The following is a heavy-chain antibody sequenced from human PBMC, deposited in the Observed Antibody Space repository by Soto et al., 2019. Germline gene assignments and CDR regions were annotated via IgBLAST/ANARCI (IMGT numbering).Heavy chain of an antibody. J-gene: IGHJ1*01. CDR2: FDPEDGET. D-gene: IGHD3-16*02. Sequence: DSVKVSCKVSGYTLTELSMHWVRQAPGKGLEWMGGFDPEDGETIYAQKFQGRVTMTEDTSTDTAYMELSSLRSEDTAVYYCATDIARGPIVTAEYFQHWGQGTLVTVSS. V-gene: IGHV1-24*01. CDR3: ATDIARGPIVTAEYFQH. CDR1: GYTLTELS.